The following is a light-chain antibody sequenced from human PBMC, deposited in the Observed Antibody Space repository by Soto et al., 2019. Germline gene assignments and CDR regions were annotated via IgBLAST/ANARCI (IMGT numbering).Light chain of an antibody. Sequence: DIQMTQSPSSLSASVGDRVTITCRASQDIGNYLAWYQQKPGKVPKVLIYAASTLLSGVPSRFSGSGSGTDFTLTISSMQPEDVATYYCQKYNSAPCTFGRGTKVDIK. CDR3: QKYNSAPCT. V-gene: IGKV1-27*01. J-gene: IGKJ3*01. CDR1: QDIGNY. CDR2: AAS.